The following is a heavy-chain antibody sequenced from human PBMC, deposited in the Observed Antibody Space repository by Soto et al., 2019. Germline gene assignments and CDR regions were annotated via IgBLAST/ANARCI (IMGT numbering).Heavy chain of an antibody. D-gene: IGHD5-18*01. CDR1: GFTFSSYA. Sequence: GGSLRLSCAASGFTFSSYALHWVRQAPGKGLEWVAVVSYDGSNKYYADSVKGRFTISRDNSKNTLYLQMNSLRAEDTAVYYCARDIGRGYSYGRTYYYYYGMDVWGQGTTVTVSS. CDR3: ARDIGRGYSYGRTYYYYYGMDV. J-gene: IGHJ6*02. CDR2: VSYDGSNK. V-gene: IGHV3-30-3*01.